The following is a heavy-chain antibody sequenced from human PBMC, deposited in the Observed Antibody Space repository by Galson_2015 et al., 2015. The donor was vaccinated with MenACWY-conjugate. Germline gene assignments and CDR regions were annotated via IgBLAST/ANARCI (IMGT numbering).Heavy chain of an antibody. J-gene: IGHJ3*02. CDR1: GYSFTSYW. CDR3: ARRQTGTTVRNMAFDI. V-gene: IGHV5-10-1*01. CDR2: IDPSDSYT. Sequence: QSGAEVEKPGESLRISCKGSGYSFTSYWINWVRQMPGKGLEWMGRIDPSDSYTNYSPSFQGHVTISADKSISTAYLQWSSLKASDTAMYYCARRQTGTTVRNMAFDIWGQGTMVTVSS. D-gene: IGHD1-7*01.